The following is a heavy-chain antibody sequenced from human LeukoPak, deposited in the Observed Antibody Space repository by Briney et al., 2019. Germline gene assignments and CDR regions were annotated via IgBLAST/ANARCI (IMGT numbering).Heavy chain of an antibody. J-gene: IGHJ4*02. Sequence: ETLSLTXAVYGGSFSGYYWSWIRQPPGKGLEWIGEINHSGSTNYNPSLKSRVTISVDTSKNQFSLKLSSVTAADTAVYYCASWTSGWYFDYWGQGTLVTVSS. CDR1: GGSFSGYY. D-gene: IGHD6-19*01. V-gene: IGHV4-34*01. CDR2: INHSGST. CDR3: ASWTSGWYFDY.